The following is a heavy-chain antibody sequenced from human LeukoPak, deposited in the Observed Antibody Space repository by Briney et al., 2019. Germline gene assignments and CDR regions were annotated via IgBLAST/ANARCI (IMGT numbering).Heavy chain of an antibody. CDR2: ISWNSGSI. CDR3: AKDTGIRGSGYDGIFDY. D-gene: IGHD5-12*01. Sequence: PGGPLTLSCTTSGFTFEDYAMHWVPKAPGKGLEWVSCISWNSGSIGYADSVKGRFTISRDNAKISLYLQMNSLRAEDMALYYCAKDTGIRGSGYDGIFDYWGQGTLVTVSS. J-gene: IGHJ4*02. V-gene: IGHV3-9*03. CDR1: GFTFEDYA.